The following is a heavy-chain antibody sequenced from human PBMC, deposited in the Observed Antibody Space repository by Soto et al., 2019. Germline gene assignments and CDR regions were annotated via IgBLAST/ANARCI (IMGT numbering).Heavy chain of an antibody. CDR3: ARDCSGYSSGWYQRGGFDY. Sequence: QVQLVESGGGVVQPGRSLRLSCAASGFTFSSYGMHWVRQAPGKGLEWVAVIWYDGSNQYYADSVKGRFTISRANSKNTLYLQMNSLRAEDTAVYYCARDCSGYSSGWYQRGGFDYWGQGTLVTVSS. D-gene: IGHD6-19*01. CDR2: IWYDGSNQ. V-gene: IGHV3-33*01. J-gene: IGHJ4*02. CDR1: GFTFSSYG.